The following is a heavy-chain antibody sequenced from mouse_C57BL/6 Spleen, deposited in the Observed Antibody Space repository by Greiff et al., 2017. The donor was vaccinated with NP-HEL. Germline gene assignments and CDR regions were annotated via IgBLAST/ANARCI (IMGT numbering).Heavy chain of an antibody. Sequence: QVQLQQSGAELAKPGASVKLSCKASGYTFTSYWMHWVKQRPGQGLEWIGMIHPNSGSTNYNEKFKSKATLTVDKSSSTAYMQLSSLTSEDSAVYYCARDYGSSGDYYAMDYWGQGTSVTVSS. D-gene: IGHD1-1*01. CDR1: GYTFTSYW. J-gene: IGHJ4*01. V-gene: IGHV1-64*01. CDR2: IHPNSGST. CDR3: ARDYGSSGDYYAMDY.